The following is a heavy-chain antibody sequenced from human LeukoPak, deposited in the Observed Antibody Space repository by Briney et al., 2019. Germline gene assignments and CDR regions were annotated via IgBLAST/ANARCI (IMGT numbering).Heavy chain of an antibody. CDR2: ISSSGSTI. D-gene: IGHD6-13*01. Sequence: GGSLRLPCAASGFTFSDYYMTWIRQAPGKGLEWVSYISSSGSTIYYADSVKGRFTISRDNAKNSLYLQMNSLRAEDTAVYYCARVAAAGPFDYWGQGTLVTVSS. CDR1: GFTFSDYY. V-gene: IGHV3-11*01. J-gene: IGHJ4*02. CDR3: ARVAAAGPFDY.